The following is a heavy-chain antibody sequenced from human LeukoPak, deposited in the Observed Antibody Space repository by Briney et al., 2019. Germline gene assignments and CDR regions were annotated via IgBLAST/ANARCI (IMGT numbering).Heavy chain of an antibody. CDR2: IYWDDDK. CDR3: AHRDYDSSGSPFDY. V-gene: IGHV2-5*02. D-gene: IGHD3-22*01. Sequence: SGPTLVNPTQTLTLTCTFSGFSLSTRGVGVGWIRQPPGKALEWLALIYWDDDKRYSPSLKSRLTITKDTSKNQVVLTMTNVDPVDTATYYCAHRDYDSSGSPFDYWGQGTLVTVSS. CDR1: GFSLSTRGVG. J-gene: IGHJ4*02.